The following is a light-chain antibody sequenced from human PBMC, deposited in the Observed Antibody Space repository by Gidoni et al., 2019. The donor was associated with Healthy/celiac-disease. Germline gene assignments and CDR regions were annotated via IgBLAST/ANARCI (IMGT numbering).Light chain of an antibody. J-gene: IGLJ3*02. Sequence: QSALTQPASVSGSPGQSITISCTGTSSDVGGYNYVSWYQQNPGKAPKLMIYDVSNRPSGVSNRCSGSKSGNTASLTISGLQAEDEADYYCSSYTSSSTLKVFGGGTKLTVL. CDR1: SSDVGGYNY. CDR3: SSYTSSSTLKV. CDR2: DVS. V-gene: IGLV2-14*01.